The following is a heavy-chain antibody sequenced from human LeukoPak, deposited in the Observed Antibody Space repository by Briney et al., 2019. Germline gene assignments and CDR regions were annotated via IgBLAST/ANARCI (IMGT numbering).Heavy chain of an antibody. CDR2: ISGSGSTI. D-gene: IGHD3-22*01. CDR1: GFAFSRYN. Sequence: GGSLRLSCAASGFAFSRYNMNWVRQAPGKALEFISHISGSGSTIYYADSVEGRFTISRDNTKNSFYLQMNSLRAEDTAVYYCATEGYYYDSGGFSLFDYWGQGTLVTVSS. J-gene: IGHJ4*02. CDR3: ATEGYYYDSGGFSLFDY. V-gene: IGHV3-48*01.